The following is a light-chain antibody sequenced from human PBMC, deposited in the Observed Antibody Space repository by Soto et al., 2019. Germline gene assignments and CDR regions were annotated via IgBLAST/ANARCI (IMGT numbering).Light chain of an antibody. Sequence: QSALTQPASVSGSPGQSIAISCTGTSSDVGAYDYVSWYQQHPGEAPKLMIFDVTRRPSGVSDRFSGSKSGTTASLTISGLQAEDEGDYYCTSYTPESTVAFGGGTKLTVL. V-gene: IGLV2-14*03. CDR1: SSDVGAYDY. CDR2: DVT. J-gene: IGLJ2*01. CDR3: TSYTPESTVA.